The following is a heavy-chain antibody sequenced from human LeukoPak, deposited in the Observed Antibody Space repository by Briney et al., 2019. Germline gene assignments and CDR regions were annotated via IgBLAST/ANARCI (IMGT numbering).Heavy chain of an antibody. Sequence: PGGSLRLSCAASGFAFDIYWMTWVRQAPGKGLEWVGNIKKDGSVKQYADAVRGRFTVSRDNSKNSLYLQMNSLRADDTAVYYCVSLRVSTVRDSFDLWGQGTMVTGSS. D-gene: IGHD3-10*01. J-gene: IGHJ3*01. V-gene: IGHV3-7*01. CDR2: IKKDGSVK. CDR3: VSLRVSTVRDSFDL. CDR1: GFAFDIYW.